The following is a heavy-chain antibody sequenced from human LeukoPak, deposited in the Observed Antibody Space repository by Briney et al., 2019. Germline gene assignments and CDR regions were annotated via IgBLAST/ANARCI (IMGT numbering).Heavy chain of an antibody. Sequence: SGPTLVKPTQTLTLTCTFSGFSLSTSGVGVGWFRQPPGKALEWLTLIFWDDDKRYSPSLKSRLTITKDTSKNQVVLTMTNMVPVDTATYYCAHRYCSGGSCYSWGVFDYWGQGTLVTVSS. CDR1: GFSLSTSGVG. V-gene: IGHV2-5*02. J-gene: IGHJ4*02. CDR2: IFWDDDK. CDR3: AHRYCSGGSCYSWGVFDY. D-gene: IGHD2-15*01.